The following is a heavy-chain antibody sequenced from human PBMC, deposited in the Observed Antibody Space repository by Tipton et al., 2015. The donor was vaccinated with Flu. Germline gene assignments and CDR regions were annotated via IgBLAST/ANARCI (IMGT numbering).Heavy chain of an antibody. CDR1: GGSISGNY. J-gene: IGHJ2*01. D-gene: IGHD4-11*01. CDR3: ARQFYRNYWDWYFDL. Sequence: TLSLTCTVSGGSISGNYWNWIRQPPGRGLEWIGYIYYSGSTVFNPSLKSRATISVDTSKNQFSLSLSSVTAADTAVYYCARQFYRNYWDWYFDLWGRGTLATVSS. CDR2: IYYSGST. V-gene: IGHV4-59*01.